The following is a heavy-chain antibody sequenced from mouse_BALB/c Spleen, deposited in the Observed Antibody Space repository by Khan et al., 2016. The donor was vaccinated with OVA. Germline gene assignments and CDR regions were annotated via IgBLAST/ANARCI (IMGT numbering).Heavy chain of an antibody. Sequence: EVQLVESGPGLVKPSQSLSLTCTVTGYSITSEYTWNWIRQFPGNTLEWMGFISYSGNTSYNPSLKSRISITRDTSKNQFFLQLNSVTSDDTATDYCARKDYDDYDPFPYWGQGTLVTVSA. CDR2: ISYSGNT. V-gene: IGHV3-2*02. D-gene: IGHD2-4*01. CDR3: ARKDYDDYDPFPY. CDR1: GYSITSEYT. J-gene: IGHJ3*01.